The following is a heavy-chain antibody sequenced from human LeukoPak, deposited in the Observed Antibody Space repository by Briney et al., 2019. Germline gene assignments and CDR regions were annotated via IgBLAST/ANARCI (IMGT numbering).Heavy chain of an antibody. Sequence: GGSLRLSCAASGFTFNNYAMGWVRQTPGKGLEWVSGITGNGRSTYYADSVKGRFTISRDNSKNTLYLQVNSLRAEDTAAHFCAKSGTLGATRFDWYFDLWGRGTQVTVSS. J-gene: IGHJ2*01. CDR1: GFTFNNYA. V-gene: IGHV3-23*01. CDR2: ITGNGRST. D-gene: IGHD1-26*01. CDR3: AKSGTLGATRFDWYFDL.